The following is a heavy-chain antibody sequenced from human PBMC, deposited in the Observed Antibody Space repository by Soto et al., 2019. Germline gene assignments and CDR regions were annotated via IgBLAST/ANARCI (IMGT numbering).Heavy chain of an antibody. CDR2: ISSSSSYI. Sequence: EVQLVESGGGLVKPGGSLRLSCAASGFTFSSYSMNWVRQAPGKGLEWVSSISSSSSYIYYADSVKGRFTISRDNAKNSLYLQMNSLRAEDTAVYYCARARYCSGGSCYFFDYWGQGTLVTVSS. V-gene: IGHV3-21*01. D-gene: IGHD2-15*01. CDR3: ARARYCSGGSCYFFDY. J-gene: IGHJ4*02. CDR1: GFTFSSYS.